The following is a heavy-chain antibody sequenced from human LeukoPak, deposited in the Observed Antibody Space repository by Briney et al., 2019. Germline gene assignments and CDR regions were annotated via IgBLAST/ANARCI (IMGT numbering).Heavy chain of an antibody. Sequence: GGSLRLSCAASGFTFSDYGMHWVRQAPGKGLEWVAVMTYDGSNEYYADSVKGRFTISRDNSKNTLYLQMNSLRAEDTAVYYCAKDPGDSSGYYYYYYYGMDVWGQGTTVTVSS. D-gene: IGHD3-22*01. J-gene: IGHJ6*02. CDR1: GFTFSDYG. V-gene: IGHV3-30*18. CDR2: MTYDGSNE. CDR3: AKDPGDSSGYYYYYYYGMDV.